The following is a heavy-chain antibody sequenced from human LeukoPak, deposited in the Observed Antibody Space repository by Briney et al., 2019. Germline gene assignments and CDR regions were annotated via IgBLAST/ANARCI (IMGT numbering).Heavy chain of an antibody. CDR1: GFTFSNYW. Sequence: PGGSLRLSCGVSGFTFSNYWMMWVRQAPGKGLEWVASIDEDGSETNYVDSVTGRFTVSRDHAKNSLFPQMNSLRAEDTAVYYCVRYGRRANDQPFDVWGQGTMVTVSS. J-gene: IGHJ3*01. CDR3: VRYGRRANDQPFDV. D-gene: IGHD1-1*01. V-gene: IGHV3-7*01. CDR2: IDEDGSET.